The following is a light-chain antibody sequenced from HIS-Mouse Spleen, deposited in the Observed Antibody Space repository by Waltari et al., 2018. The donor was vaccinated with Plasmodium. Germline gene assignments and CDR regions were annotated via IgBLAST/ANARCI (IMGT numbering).Light chain of an antibody. CDR1: PLPTKY. Sequence: SYELPHPPSVSVSPGQTPRTTCPGDPLPTKYAYWYQQKSGQDPVLVIYEDSKRPSGIPERFSGSSSGTMATVTISGAQVEDEADYYCYSTDSSGNHRVFGGGTKLTVL. CDR2: EDS. J-gene: IGLJ3*02. V-gene: IGLV3-10*01. CDR3: YSTDSSGNHRV.